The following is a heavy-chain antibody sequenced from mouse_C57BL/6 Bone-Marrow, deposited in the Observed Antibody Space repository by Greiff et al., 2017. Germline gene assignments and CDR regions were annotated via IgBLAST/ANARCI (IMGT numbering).Heavy chain of an antibody. J-gene: IGHJ1*03. CDR1: SFSSYW. D-gene: IGHD1-1*01. CDR3: ARHYGSSYWYFDV. Sequence: SFSSYWMHWVKQRPGQGIEWIGNINPSNGGTNYNEKFKSKATLTVDKSSSTAYMQLSSLTSEDSAVYYCARHYGSSYWYFDVWGTGTTVTVSS. CDR2: INPSNGGT. V-gene: IGHV1-53*01.